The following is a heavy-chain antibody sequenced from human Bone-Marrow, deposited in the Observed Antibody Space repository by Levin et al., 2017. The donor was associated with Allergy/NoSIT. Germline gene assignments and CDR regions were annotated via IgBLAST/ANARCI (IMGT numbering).Heavy chain of an antibody. J-gene: IGHJ3*02. CDR2: IIPIFGTA. CDR3: ARETTMIGPMAFDI. CDR1: GGTFSSYA. D-gene: IGHD3-22*01. V-gene: IGHV1-69*13. Sequence: SVKVSCKASGGTFSSYAISWVRQAPGQGLEWMGGIIPIFGTANYAQKFQGRVTITADESTSTAYMELSSLRSEDTAVYYCARETTMIGPMAFDIWGQGTMVTVSS.